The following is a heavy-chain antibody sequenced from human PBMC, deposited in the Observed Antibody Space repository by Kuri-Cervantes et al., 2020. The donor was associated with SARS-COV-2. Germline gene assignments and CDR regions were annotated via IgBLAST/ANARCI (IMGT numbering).Heavy chain of an antibody. J-gene: IGHJ6*03. V-gene: IGHV1-69*10. CDR1: GGTFSSYA. Sequence: SVKVSCKASGGTFSSYAISWVRQAPGQGLEWMGGIIPILGTANYAQKFQGRVTITADKSTSTAYMELSSLRSEDTAVYYCARGDIVVWPRPYYYHMDVWGKGTTVTVSS. CDR2: IIPILGTA. D-gene: IGHD2-2*01. CDR3: ARGDIVVWPRPYYYHMDV.